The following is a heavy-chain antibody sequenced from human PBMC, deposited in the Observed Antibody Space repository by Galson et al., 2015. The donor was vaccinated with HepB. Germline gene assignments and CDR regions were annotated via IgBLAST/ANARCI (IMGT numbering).Heavy chain of an antibody. V-gene: IGHV3-15*07. CDR2: IKSKTDGGTT. J-gene: IGHJ1*01. D-gene: IGHD3-10*01. Sequence: SLRLSCAASGFTFSNAWMNWVRQAPGKGLEWVGRIKSKTDGGTTDYAAPVKGRFTISRDDSKNTLYLQMNSLKTEDTAVYYCTTGLVAITMVRGPPGYWGQGTLVTVSS. CDR1: GFTFSNAW. CDR3: TTGLVAITMVRGPPGY.